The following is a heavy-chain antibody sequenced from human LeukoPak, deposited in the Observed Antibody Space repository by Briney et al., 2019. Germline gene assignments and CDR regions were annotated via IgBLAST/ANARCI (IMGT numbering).Heavy chain of an antibody. D-gene: IGHD2-15*01. J-gene: IGHJ5*02. CDR2: IYYGGSA. Sequence: SETLSLTCTVSGGSITSSGFYWGWIRQPPGKGLEWIGNIYYGGSAYYNPSLKSRVTISVDTSKNQFSLKLSSVTAADTAVYYCARQPNIVVVNNWFDPWGQGTLVAVSS. CDR1: GGSITSSGFY. V-gene: IGHV4-39*07. CDR3: ARQPNIVVVNNWFDP.